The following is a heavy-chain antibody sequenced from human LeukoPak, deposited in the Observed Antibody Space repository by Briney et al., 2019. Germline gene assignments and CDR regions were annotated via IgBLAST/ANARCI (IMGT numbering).Heavy chain of an antibody. CDR1: GGSISSSSYY. J-gene: IGHJ3*02. D-gene: IGHD6-13*01. CDR2: IYYSGST. V-gene: IGHV4-39*01. Sequence: SETLSLTCTVSGGSISSSSYYWGWLRQPPGKGLEWIGSIYYSGSTYYNPSLKSRVTIPVDTSKNQFSLKLSSVTAADTAVYYCARFRQQQGAFDIWGQGTMVTVSS. CDR3: ARFRQQQGAFDI.